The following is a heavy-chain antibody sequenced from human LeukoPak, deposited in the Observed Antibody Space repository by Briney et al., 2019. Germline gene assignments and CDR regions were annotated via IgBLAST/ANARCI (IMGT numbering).Heavy chain of an antibody. CDR1: GYTFTVYY. Sequence: ASVTVSCTASGYTFTVYYMHWVRQAPGQGLEWMGWINPNSGGTNYAQKFQGRVTITADESTSTAYMELSSLRSEDTAVYYCAGQNSSSSPWYFDYWGQGTLVTVSS. CDR2: INPNSGGT. V-gene: IGHV1-2*02. J-gene: IGHJ4*02. D-gene: IGHD6-6*01. CDR3: AGQNSSSSPWYFDY.